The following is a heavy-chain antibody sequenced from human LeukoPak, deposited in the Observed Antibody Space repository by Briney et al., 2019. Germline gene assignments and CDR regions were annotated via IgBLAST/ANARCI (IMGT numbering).Heavy chain of an antibody. J-gene: IGHJ4*02. CDR3: ARGNTRLWSY. CDR1: GYSISSGYY. Sequence: SETLSLTCTVSGYSISSGYYWGWIRQPPGKGLEWIGSIYHSGSTYYNPSLKSRVTISVDTSKNQFSLKLSSVTAADTAVYYCARGNTRLWSYWGQGTLVTLSS. V-gene: IGHV4-38-2*02. CDR2: IYHSGST. D-gene: IGHD3-3*01.